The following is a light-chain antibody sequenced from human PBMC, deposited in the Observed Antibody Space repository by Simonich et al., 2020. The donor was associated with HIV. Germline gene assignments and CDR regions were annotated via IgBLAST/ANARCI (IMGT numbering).Light chain of an antibody. Sequence: QSALTQPRSVSGSPGQSVTISCTGTSSDVGVYYYVSWYQLHPGTTPKLMIYDVSKRPAGVPDRFSASKSVNTASLTISGLQAEDEADYYCCSYAGNYTWVFGGGTKLTVL. CDR3: CSYAGNYTWV. J-gene: IGLJ3*02. CDR2: DVS. V-gene: IGLV2-11*01. CDR1: SSDVGVYYY.